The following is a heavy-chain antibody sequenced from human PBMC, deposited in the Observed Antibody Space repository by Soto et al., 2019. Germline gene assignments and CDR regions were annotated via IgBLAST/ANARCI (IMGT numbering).Heavy chain of an antibody. J-gene: IGHJ4*02. Sequence: EVQLVESGGGLVKPGGSLRLSCAASGFTFRSYSMNWVRQAPGKGLEWVSSIRSRSSYIYYADSVKGRFTISRDNAKNSLYLQMNSLRSEDTAVYYCARGAPFTIFGVVKTGYFDYWGQGTLVTVSS. D-gene: IGHD3-3*01. CDR1: GFTFRSYS. CDR2: IRSRSSYI. V-gene: IGHV3-21*01. CDR3: ARGAPFTIFGVVKTGYFDY.